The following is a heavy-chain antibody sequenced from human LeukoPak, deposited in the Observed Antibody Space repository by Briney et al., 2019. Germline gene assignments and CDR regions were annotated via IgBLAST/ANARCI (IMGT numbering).Heavy chain of an antibody. D-gene: IGHD6-19*01. CDR2: IYYSGST. Sequence: SETLSLTCTGSGGSISSYYWSWIRQPPGNGLEWIGYIYYSGSTNYNPSLKSRVTISVDTSKNQFSLKLSSVTAADTAVYYCARHSSGWSKYYYYYGMDVWGQGTTVTVSS. J-gene: IGHJ6*02. V-gene: IGHV4-59*08. CDR1: GGSISSYY. CDR3: ARHSSGWSKYYYYYGMDV.